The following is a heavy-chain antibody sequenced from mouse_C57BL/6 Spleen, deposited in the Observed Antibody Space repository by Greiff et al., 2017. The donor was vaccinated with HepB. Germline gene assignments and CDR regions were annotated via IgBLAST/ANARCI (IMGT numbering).Heavy chain of an antibody. CDR1: GFSLTSYG. D-gene: IGHD2-5*01. CDR2: IWSDGST. Sequence: QVQLKESGPGLVAPSQSLSITCTVSGFSLTSYGVHWVRQPPGKGLEWLVVIWSDGSTTYNSALKSRLSISKDNSKSQVFLKMNSLQTDDTAMYYCARQRYGYSNFLDYAMDYWGQGTSVTVSS. CDR3: ARQRYGYSNFLDYAMDY. J-gene: IGHJ4*01. V-gene: IGHV2-6-1*01.